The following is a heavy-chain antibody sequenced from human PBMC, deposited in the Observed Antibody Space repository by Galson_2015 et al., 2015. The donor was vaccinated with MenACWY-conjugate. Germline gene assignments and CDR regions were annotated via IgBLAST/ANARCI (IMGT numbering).Heavy chain of an antibody. CDR2: IWPGDSLT. CDR1: GYTFNTYW. CDR3: ARRQFRAAAAAFDP. V-gene: IGHV5-51*01. J-gene: IGHJ5*02. D-gene: IGHD6-13*01. Sequence: QSGAEVKKPGESLRISCQASGYTFNTYWIAWVRQMPGKGLEWMGFIWPGDSLTIYNRSYNGQFTFPLDMANDTATLQWNLLQASDTAIYFCARRQFRAAAAAFDPWGQGTRVIVSS.